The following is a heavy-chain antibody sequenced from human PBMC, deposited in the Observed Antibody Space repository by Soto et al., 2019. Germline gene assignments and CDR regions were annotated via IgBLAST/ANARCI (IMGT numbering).Heavy chain of an antibody. J-gene: IGHJ4*02. CDR1: GYTFTGYY. CDR2: INPNSGGT. V-gene: IGHV1-2*04. D-gene: IGHD1-20*01. CDR3: AGGESGNWTLFDY. Sequence: APVKVSCKAPGYTFTGYYMHWVRQAHGQGPEWMGWINPNSGGTIYAQIFQGWGTMTRDTSISTAYMELSRLRSDDTAVYHGAGGESGNWTLFDYWEQGPLVTVSS.